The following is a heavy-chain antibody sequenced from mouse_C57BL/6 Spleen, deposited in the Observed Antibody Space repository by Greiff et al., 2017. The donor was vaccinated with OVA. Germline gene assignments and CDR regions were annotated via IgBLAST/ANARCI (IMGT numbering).Heavy chain of an antibody. CDR1: GYTFTSYW. D-gene: IGHD2-4*01. Sequence: QVQLQQPGAELVMPGASVKLSCKASGYTFTSYWMHWVKQRPGQGLEWIGEIDPSDSYTNYNQKFKGKSTLTVDKSSSTAYMQLSSLASEDSAVYYYANYDYDEGAYWGQGTLVTVSA. CDR3: ANYDYDEGAY. J-gene: IGHJ3*01. CDR2: IDPSDSYT. V-gene: IGHV1-69*01.